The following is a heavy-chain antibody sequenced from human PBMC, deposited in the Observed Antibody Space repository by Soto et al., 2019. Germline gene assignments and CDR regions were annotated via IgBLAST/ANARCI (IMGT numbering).Heavy chain of an antibody. CDR1: AFPLRSYG. J-gene: IGHJ5*01. CDR2: ISGYNVKT. Sequence: GASGTVSCNASAFPLRSYGISWVRQAPGQGLEWMGWISGYNVKTNYAQKLQGRVILTIDTSTTTAYMQLRSLRSEDTPAYYRGRLCPRTYNLLSVYISVIRGKWFVSCGHGNLVTVST. CDR3: GRLCPRTYNLLSVYISVIRGKWFVS. V-gene: IGHV1-18*04. D-gene: IGHD3-9*01.